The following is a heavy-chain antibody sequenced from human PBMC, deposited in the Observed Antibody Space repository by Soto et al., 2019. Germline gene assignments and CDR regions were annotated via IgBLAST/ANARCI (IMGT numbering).Heavy chain of an antibody. CDR2: ISSNWGST. V-gene: IGHV3-64D*06. J-gene: IGHJ4*02. D-gene: IGHD3-22*01. Sequence: WLCXRLSCSSAVCPCNIYCLHLFRHAPGKGLEYVSAISSNWGSTYYADSVNGRFTISRDNSKNTLYLQMSSLRAEDTAVYCSVKKPGYYHPSSTYYSLWGQPTLVNV. CDR1: VCPCNIYC. CDR3: VKKPGYYHPSSTYYSL.